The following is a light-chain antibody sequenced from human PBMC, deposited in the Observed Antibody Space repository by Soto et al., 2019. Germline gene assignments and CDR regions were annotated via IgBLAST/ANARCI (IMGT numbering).Light chain of an antibody. CDR1: SSNIGTSS. J-gene: IGLJ1*01. CDR3: AAWDDSRNGHV. V-gene: IGLV1-44*01. CDR2: TTN. Sequence: QSVLTQPHSASGTPGQRVTISCSGSSSNIGTSSVHWFQQLPGTAPKLLISTTNQRPSGVPERFSGSKSGTSASLAISGLQSEDEAYYYCAAWDDSRNGHVFGTGTKVTVL.